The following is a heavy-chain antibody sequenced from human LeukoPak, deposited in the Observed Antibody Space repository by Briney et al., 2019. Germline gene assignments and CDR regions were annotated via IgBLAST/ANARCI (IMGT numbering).Heavy chain of an antibody. CDR2: INPNSGGT. V-gene: IGHV1-2*02. J-gene: IGHJ2*01. Sequence: GASVKVSCKXSGYTFTGYYMHWVRQTPGQGLEWMGWINPNSGGTNYAQKFQGRVTMTRDTSISTAYMELSRLRSDDTAVYYCARGGERGSYRYFDLWGRGTLVTVSS. CDR3: ARGGERGSYRYFDL. D-gene: IGHD1-26*01. CDR1: GYTFTGYY.